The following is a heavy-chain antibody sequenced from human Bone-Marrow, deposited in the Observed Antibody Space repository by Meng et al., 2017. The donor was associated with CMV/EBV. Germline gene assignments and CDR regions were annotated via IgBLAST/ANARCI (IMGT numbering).Heavy chain of an antibody. CDR3: AKDPSHRAAGLYYFDY. CDR2: IYYSGST. D-gene: IGHD6-13*01. Sequence: GSPRLSCTVSGGSISSSSYYWGWIRQPPGKGLEWIGSIYYSGSTYYNPSLKSRVTISVDTSKNQFSLKLSSVTAADTAVYYCAKDPSHRAAGLYYFDYWGQGTLVTVSS. J-gene: IGHJ4*02. CDR1: GGSISSSSYY. V-gene: IGHV4-39*07.